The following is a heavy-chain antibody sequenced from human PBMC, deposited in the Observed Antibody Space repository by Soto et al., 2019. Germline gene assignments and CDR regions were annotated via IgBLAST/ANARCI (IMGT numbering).Heavy chain of an antibody. CDR3: ARASASSKLRGVVIN. Sequence: QVQLQESGPGLVKPSGTLSLTCALSGASIITDNWWSWVRQPPGKEMEWIGEIYHSGNTNFNPSVKSRVTISVDTSTNQCSLTVSSVTAADTAIYYCARASASSKLRGVVINWGQGTLVTVSS. D-gene: IGHD3-10*01. CDR1: GASIITDNW. V-gene: IGHV4-4*02. J-gene: IGHJ4*02. CDR2: IYHSGNT.